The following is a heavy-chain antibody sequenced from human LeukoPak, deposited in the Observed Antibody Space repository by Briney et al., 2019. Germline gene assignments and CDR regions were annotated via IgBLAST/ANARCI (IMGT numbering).Heavy chain of an antibody. CDR2: IYYSGST. J-gene: IGHJ4*02. D-gene: IGHD3-10*01. CDR3: ARERIYGSGSYYPDY. Sequence: PSETLSLTCTVSGGSISNYYWSWIRQPPGKGLEWIGYIYYSGSTYYNPSLKSRVTISVDTSKNQFSLKLSSVTAADTAVYYCARERIYGSGSYYPDYWGQGTLVTVSS. V-gene: IGHV4-59*12. CDR1: GGSISNYY.